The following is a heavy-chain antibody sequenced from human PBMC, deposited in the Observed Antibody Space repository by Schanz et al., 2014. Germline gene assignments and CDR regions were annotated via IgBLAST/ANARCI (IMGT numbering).Heavy chain of an antibody. Sequence: QVQLVESGGGVVQPGRSLRLSCAASGFSFSTYAMHWVRQAPGKGLEWVAVILYDGSKTYYADSVKGRFTISRDNSKNTLSLQMNSLRAEDTALYFCAKDRRDNYGSGTFYFEHWGQGTLVTVSS. CDR2: ILYDGSKT. CDR3: AKDRRDNYGSGTFYFEH. D-gene: IGHD3-10*01. J-gene: IGHJ4*02. CDR1: GFSFSTYA. V-gene: IGHV3-30*04.